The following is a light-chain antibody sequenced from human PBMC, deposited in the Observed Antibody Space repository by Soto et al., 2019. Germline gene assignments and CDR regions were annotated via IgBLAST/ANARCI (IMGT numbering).Light chain of an antibody. V-gene: IGKV3-20*01. CDR1: QSVSDSF. J-gene: IGKJ4*01. CDR3: QHYKA. Sequence: EIGLTQSPGTLSLSPGEIATLSCRASQSVSDSFIAWYQQRPGQAPRLLIYGASQRATGIPDRFRGSGSGTHFSLTINRLEPEDFAVYYCQHYKAFGGGTKVDIK. CDR2: GAS.